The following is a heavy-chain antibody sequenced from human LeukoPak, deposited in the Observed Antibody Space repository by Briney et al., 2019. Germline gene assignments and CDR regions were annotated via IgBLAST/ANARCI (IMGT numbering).Heavy chain of an antibody. CDR3: AKASSSWFWNWFDP. J-gene: IGHJ5*02. CDR2: ISGRGGST. Sequence: GGSLRLSCAASGFTFSSYAMSWVRQAPGKGLEWVSAISGRGGSTYYADSVKGRFTIPRDNSKNTLYLQMNSLRAEDTAVYYCAKASSSWFWNWFDPWGQGTLVTVSS. CDR1: GFTFSSYA. D-gene: IGHD6-13*01. V-gene: IGHV3-23*01.